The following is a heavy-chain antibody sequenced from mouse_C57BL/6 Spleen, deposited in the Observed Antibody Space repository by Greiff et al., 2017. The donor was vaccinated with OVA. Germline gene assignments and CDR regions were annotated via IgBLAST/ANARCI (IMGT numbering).Heavy chain of an antibody. J-gene: IGHJ2*01. CDR2: INPYNGGT. Sequence: VQLQQSGPVLVKPGASVKMSCKASGYTFTDYYMNWVKQSHGKSLEWIGVINPYNGGTSYNQKFKGKATLTVDKSSSTAYMELNSLTSEDSAVYYCARYSSGYYFDYWGQGTTLTVSS. D-gene: IGHD3-2*02. V-gene: IGHV1-19*01. CDR3: ARYSSGYYFDY. CDR1: GYTFTDYY.